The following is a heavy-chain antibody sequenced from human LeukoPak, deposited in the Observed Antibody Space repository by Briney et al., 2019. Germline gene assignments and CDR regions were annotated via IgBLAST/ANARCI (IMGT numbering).Heavy chain of an antibody. CDR2: IYYSGST. D-gene: IGHD3-10*01. CDR3: ARVSRDVEGYYYYMDV. J-gene: IGHJ6*03. CDR1: GGSFSGYY. V-gene: IGHV4-59*01. Sequence: SETLSLTCAVYGGSFSGYYWSWIRQPPGKGLEWIGYIYYSGSTNYNPSLKSRVTISVDTSKNQFSLKLSSVTAADTAVYYCARVSRDVEGYYYYMDVWGKGTTVTVSS.